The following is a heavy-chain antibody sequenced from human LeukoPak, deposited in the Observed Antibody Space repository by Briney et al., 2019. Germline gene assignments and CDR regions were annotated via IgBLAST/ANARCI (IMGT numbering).Heavy chain of an antibody. J-gene: IGHJ5*02. D-gene: IGHD2-2*01. CDR3: AKDISSSAANWFDP. CDR2: ISWNSGSI. Sequence: PGGSLRLSCAASGFNFDDFGMHWVRHAPGKGLEWVSGISWNSGSIVYADSVKGRFTISRDNAKNSLYLQMNSLRTEDTALYYCAKDISSSAANWFDPWGQGTLVTVSS. CDR1: GFNFDDFG. V-gene: IGHV3-9*01.